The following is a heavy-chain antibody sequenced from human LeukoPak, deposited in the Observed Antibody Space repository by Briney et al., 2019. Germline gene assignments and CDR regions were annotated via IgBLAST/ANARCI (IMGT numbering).Heavy chain of an antibody. Sequence: SETLSLTCTVSGGSISSSSYYWGWIRQPPGKGLEWIGSIYYSGSTYYNPSLKSRVTISVDTSKNQFSLKLSSVTAADTAVYYCARRSGDSSSWNPYFDYWGQGTLVTVSS. CDR1: GGSISSSSYY. J-gene: IGHJ4*02. V-gene: IGHV4-39*01. CDR3: ARRSGDSSSWNPYFDY. D-gene: IGHD6-13*01. CDR2: IYYSGST.